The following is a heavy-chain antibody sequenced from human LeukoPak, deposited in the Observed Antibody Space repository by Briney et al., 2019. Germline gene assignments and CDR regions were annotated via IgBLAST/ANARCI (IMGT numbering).Heavy chain of an antibody. CDR1: GASISSSS. CDR3: ARDTLESYGSGSYRSFDP. D-gene: IGHD3-10*01. Sequence: SETLSLTCTISGASISSSSWSWIRQPPGKGLEWIGYIYYSGSTNYNPSLKSRVTISVDTSKNQFSLKLSSVTAADTAVYYCARDTLESYGSGSYRSFDPWGQGTLVTVSS. J-gene: IGHJ5*02. CDR2: IYYSGST. V-gene: IGHV4-59*01.